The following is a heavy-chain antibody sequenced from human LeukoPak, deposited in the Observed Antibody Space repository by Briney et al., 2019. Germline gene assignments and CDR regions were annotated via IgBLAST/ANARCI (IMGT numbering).Heavy chain of an antibody. J-gene: IGHJ4*02. Sequence: SETLSLTCTVSGGSISSSSYYWGWIRQPPGKGLEWIGSIYYSGSTYYNPSLKSRVTISVDTSKNQFSLKLSSVTAADTAVYYCARVTLYDSSGYYYAFLDYWGQGTLVTVSS. CDR2: IYYSGST. CDR3: ARVTLYDSSGYYYAFLDY. V-gene: IGHV4-39*01. CDR1: GGSISSSSYY. D-gene: IGHD3-22*01.